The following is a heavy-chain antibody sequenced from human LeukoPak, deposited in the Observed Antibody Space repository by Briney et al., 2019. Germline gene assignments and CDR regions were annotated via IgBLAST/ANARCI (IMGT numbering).Heavy chain of an antibody. CDR1: GFTFSTCV. CDR2: VDPNGKTS. CDR3: AAQTTLTGAYDP. D-gene: IGHD1-20*01. J-gene: IGHJ5*02. V-gene: IGHV3-64*01. Sequence: GGSLRLSCAASGFTFSTCVMLWVRQAPGMGLEYVSSVDPNGKTSYYANSVKGRFTISRDNSNNMLYLQMGSLTTEDMAVYYCAAQTTLTGAYDPWGQGTLVTVSS.